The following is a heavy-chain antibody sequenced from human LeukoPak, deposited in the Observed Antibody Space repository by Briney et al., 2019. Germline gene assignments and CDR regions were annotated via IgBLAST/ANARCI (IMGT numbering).Heavy chain of an antibody. CDR2: VIPILGIA. CDR1: GGTFSSYA. Sequence: SVKVSCKASGGTFSSYAISWVRQAPGQGLEWMGRVIPILGIANYAQKFQGRVTITADKSTSTAYMELSSLRSEDTAVYYCAREGWASSSWYPTLPSYYFDYWGQGTLVTVSS. V-gene: IGHV1-69*04. D-gene: IGHD6-13*01. J-gene: IGHJ4*02. CDR3: AREGWASSSWYPTLPSYYFDY.